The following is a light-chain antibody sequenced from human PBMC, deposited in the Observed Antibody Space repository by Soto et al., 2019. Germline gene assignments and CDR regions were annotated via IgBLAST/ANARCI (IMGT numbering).Light chain of an antibody. V-gene: IGLV1-51*01. J-gene: IGLJ2*01. CDR2: GTD. Sequence: QSVLTQPPSVSAAPGQKVTISCSGSTFKIGNNYVSWYQQLPGAAPKLLIYGTDKRPSGIPDRFSASTSGTSVTLGIAGLQNGDEADYYCVTWDSRLSAVVFGGGTKLTVL. CDR3: VTWDSRLSAVV. CDR1: TFKIGNNY.